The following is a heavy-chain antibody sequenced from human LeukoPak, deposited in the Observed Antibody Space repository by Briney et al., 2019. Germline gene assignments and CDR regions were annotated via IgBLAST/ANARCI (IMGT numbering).Heavy chain of an antibody. D-gene: IGHD3-9*01. J-gene: IGHJ5*02. CDR1: GYTFTSYD. CDR2: MNPNSGNT. V-gene: IGHV1-8*03. Sequence: ASVKVSCKAAGYTFTSYDINWVRQATGQGLEWMGWMNPNSGNTGYAQKFQGRVTITRNSSICTAYMELRSLRFEGTAVYYCARGWFPFFSLTESDWFDPWGQGTLVTVSS. CDR3: ARGWFPFFSLTESDWFDP.